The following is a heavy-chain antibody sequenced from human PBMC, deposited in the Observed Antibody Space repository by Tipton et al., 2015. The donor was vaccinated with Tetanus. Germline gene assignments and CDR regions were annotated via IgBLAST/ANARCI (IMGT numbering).Heavy chain of an antibody. CDR1: GASMSSSSYY. CDR3: ARPEASGRARGFDI. D-gene: IGHD3-10*01. Sequence: TLSLTCNVSGASMSSSSYYWAWIRQPPGKGLEWIGTMYNSGATYYNPSLKGRVTISGDTSKNLFSLTSVTASDTAVYYCARPEASGRARGFDIWGQGTKVTVSP. J-gene: IGHJ3*02. V-gene: IGHV4-39*02. CDR2: MYNSGAT.